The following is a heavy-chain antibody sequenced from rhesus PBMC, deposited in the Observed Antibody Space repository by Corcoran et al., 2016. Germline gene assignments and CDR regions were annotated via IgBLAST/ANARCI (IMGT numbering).Heavy chain of an antibody. CDR1: GYTVTDHY. V-gene: IGHV1-111*02. CDR2: FDPENGEA. Sequence: EVQLVQSGAEVKKPGASVKISCKASGYTVTDHYLNWVRQAPGKGLEWMGRFDPENGEAAYAQTFQGRVTLTAAMSPASAYMDLSSLRSEATAVYYCAKAAAGYWYFDLWGPGPPITISS. D-gene: IGHD6-31*01. J-gene: IGHJ2*01. CDR3: AKAAAGYWYFDL.